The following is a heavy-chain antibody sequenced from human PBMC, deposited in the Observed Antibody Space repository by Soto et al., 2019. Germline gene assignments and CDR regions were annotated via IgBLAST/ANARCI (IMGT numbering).Heavy chain of an antibody. V-gene: IGHV4-59*02. D-gene: IGHD3-9*01. CDR3: ARSHDILTGFSSPHFEY. J-gene: IGHJ4*02. Sequence: SETLSLTCTVSGDSVSSYYWSWIRQPPGKGLEWIGYIYYSGSTNYNPSLKSRVTISVDTSKNQFSLKLSSVTAADTAVYYCARSHDILTGFSSPHFEYWGQGTLVTVSS. CDR1: GDSVSSYY. CDR2: IYYSGST.